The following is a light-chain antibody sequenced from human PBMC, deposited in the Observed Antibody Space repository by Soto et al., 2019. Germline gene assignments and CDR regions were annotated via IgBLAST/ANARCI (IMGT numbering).Light chain of an antibody. V-gene: IGLV3-21*02. Sequence: SYELTQPPSVSVAPGQTARITCGGNKIGTKSVHWYQQKPGQAPVLVVFDDSDRPSGIPERFSGSNSGNTATLTISRVEAGDEADYYCQVWDSSTDQNVVFGRGTKVTVL. CDR3: QVWDSSTDQNVV. J-gene: IGLJ2*01. CDR2: DDS. CDR1: KIGTKS.